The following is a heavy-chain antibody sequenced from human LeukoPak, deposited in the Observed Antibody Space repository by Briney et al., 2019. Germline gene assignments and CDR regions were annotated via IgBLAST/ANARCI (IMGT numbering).Heavy chain of an antibody. Sequence: GGSLRLSCAASGFTFSSYAMHWVRQAPGKGLEWVSSIDGSGDNRYYADSVKGRFTTSRDNSGSTLYLQLRGLGAEDTATYYCAKVQMSTGWTFDFWGQGSLVTVSS. J-gene: IGHJ4*02. V-gene: IGHV3-23*01. CDR1: GFTFSSYA. CDR2: IDGSGDNR. CDR3: AKVQMSTGWTFDF. D-gene: IGHD6-25*01.